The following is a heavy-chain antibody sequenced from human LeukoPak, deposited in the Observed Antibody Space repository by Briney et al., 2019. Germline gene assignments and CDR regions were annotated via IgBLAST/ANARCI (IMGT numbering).Heavy chain of an antibody. CDR2: ISTSGTT. D-gene: IGHD2-15*01. J-gene: IGHJ5*02. CDR1: GGSISSGSYY. CDR3: AREIPTPHCSGGSCYSDWFDP. Sequence: SETLSLTCTVSGGSISSGSYYCSWIRQPAGKGQEWIGRISTSGTTNYNPSLKSRVTISVDTSKNQFSLKLSSVTAADTAVYYCAREIPTPHCSGGSCYSDWFDPWGQGTLVTVSS. V-gene: IGHV4-61*02.